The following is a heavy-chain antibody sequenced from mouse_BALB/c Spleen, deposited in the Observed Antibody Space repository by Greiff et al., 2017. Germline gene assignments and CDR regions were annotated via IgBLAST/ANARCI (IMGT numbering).Heavy chain of an antibody. J-gene: IGHJ4*01. CDR1: GFNIKDTY. CDR2: IDPANGNT. CDR3: ARYYYGSDYAMDY. V-gene: IGHV14-3*02. D-gene: IGHD1-1*01. Sequence: EVQLHQSGAELVKPGASVKLSCTASGFNIKDTYMHWVKQRPEQGLEWIGRIDPANGNTKYDPKFQGKATITADTSSNTAYLQLSSLTSEDTAVYYCARYYYGSDYAMDYWGQGTSVTVSS.